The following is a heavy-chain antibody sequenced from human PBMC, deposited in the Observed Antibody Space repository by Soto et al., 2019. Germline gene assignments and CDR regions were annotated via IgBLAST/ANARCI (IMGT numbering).Heavy chain of an antibody. D-gene: IGHD6-13*01. V-gene: IGHV3-21*01. J-gene: IGHJ6*02. CDR1: GFTFSSYS. Sequence: GSLRLSCAASGFTFSSYSMNWVRQAPGKGLEWVSSISSSSSYIYYADSVKGRFTISRDNAKNSLYLQMNSLRAEDTAVYYCATTPGIAAAGSQEDYYYGMDVWGQGTTVTVSS. CDR2: ISSSSSYI. CDR3: ATTPGIAAAGSQEDYYYGMDV.